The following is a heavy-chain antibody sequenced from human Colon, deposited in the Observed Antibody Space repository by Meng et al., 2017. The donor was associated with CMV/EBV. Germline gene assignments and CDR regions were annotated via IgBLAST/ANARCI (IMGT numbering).Heavy chain of an antibody. V-gene: IGHV1-46*01. D-gene: IGHD3-16*01. J-gene: IGHJ5*02. CDR2: INPSGGST. CDR1: GYTLTELS. Sequence: ASVKVSCKVSGYTLTELSMHWVRQAPGQGLEWMGIINPSGGSTSYAQKFQGRVTMTRDTSTSTVYMELSSLRSEDTAVYYCARGISQGGGFDPWGQGTLVTVSS. CDR3: ARGISQGGGFDP.